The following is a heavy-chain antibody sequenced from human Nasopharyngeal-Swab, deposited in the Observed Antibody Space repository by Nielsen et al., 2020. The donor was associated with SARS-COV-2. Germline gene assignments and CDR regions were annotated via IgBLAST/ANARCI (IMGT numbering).Heavy chain of an antibody. CDR3: ARDGQSRTNWFDP. CDR2: IKQDGSEK. CDR1: GFTFSSYW. V-gene: IGHV3-7*01. J-gene: IGHJ5*02. D-gene: IGHD2-8*01. Sequence: GESLKISCAASGFTFSSYWMSWVRQAPGKGLEWVANIKQDGSEKYYVDSVKGRFTISRDNAKNSLYLQMNSLRAEDTAVYYCARDGQSRTNWFDPWGQGTVVTVSS.